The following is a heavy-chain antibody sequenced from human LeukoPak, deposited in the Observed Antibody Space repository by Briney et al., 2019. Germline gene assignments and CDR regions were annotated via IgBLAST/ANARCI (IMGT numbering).Heavy chain of an antibody. CDR3: ATLRGNWYSFDY. D-gene: IGHD6-13*01. Sequence: SGGSLRLSCAASGFTFSNYGMDWIRQAPGKGLEWVAVIWYDGSNKDYGDSVKGRFTISRDNSKNTLYLQMSSLRVEDTAVYYFATLRGNWYSFDYWGQGTRVIVSS. CDR2: IWYDGSNK. CDR1: GFTFSNYG. V-gene: IGHV3-33*01. J-gene: IGHJ4*02.